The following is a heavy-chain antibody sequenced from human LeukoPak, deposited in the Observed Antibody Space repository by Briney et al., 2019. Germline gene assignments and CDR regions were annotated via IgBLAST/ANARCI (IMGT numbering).Heavy chain of an antibody. CDR2: INPRGTST. V-gene: IGHV1-46*01. D-gene: IGHD2-15*01. CDR3: ARDRQTPDYFDY. J-gene: IGHJ4*02. CDR1: GYIFTSHY. Sequence: ASVKVSCKASGYIFTSHYMHWVRQAPGQGLEWMGLINPRGTSTIYAEKFQGRIIMTRDMSTSTVYMELSSLRSEDTAMYYCARDRQTPDYFDYWGQGTLVTVSS.